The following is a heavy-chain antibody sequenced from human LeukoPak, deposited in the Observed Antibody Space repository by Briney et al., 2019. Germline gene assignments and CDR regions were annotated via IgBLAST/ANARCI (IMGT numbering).Heavy chain of an antibody. Sequence: SVKVSCKASGGTFSSYAISWVRQAPGQGLEWMGGIIPIFGTANYAQKFQGRVTITTDESTSTAYMELSSLRSEDTAVYYCAGSIKWLRLDLNWFDPWGQGTLVTVSS. V-gene: IGHV1-69*05. CDR1: GGTFSSYA. J-gene: IGHJ5*02. CDR2: IIPIFGTA. CDR3: AGSIKWLRLDLNWFDP. D-gene: IGHD5-12*01.